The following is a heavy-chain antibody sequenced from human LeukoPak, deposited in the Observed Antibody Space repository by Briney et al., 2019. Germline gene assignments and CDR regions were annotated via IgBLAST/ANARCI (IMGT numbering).Heavy chain of an antibody. Sequence: SETLSLTCTVSGGSISSYYWSWIRQPPGKGLEWIGYIYYSGSTNYNPSLKSRVTISVGTSKNQFSLKLSSVTAADTAVYYCARDVGIKYHRGYCSSTSCSRTNWYFDLWGRGTLVTVSS. V-gene: IGHV4-59*12. D-gene: IGHD2-2*01. CDR2: IYYSGST. CDR1: GGSISSYY. J-gene: IGHJ2*01. CDR3: ARDVGIKYHRGYCSSTSCSRTNWYFDL.